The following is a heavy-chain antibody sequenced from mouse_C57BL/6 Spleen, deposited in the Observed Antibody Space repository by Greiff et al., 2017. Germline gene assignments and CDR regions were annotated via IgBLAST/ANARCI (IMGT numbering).Heavy chain of an antibody. CDR1: GFTFSSYT. J-gene: IGHJ1*03. Sequence: DVMLVESGGGLVKPGGSLKLSCAASGFTFSSYTMSWVRQTPEKRLEWVATISGGGGNTYYPDSVKGRFTISRDNAKNTLYLQMSSLRSEDTALYYCARHEGYGNYDWYFDVWGTGTTVTVSS. V-gene: IGHV5-9*01. CDR2: ISGGGGNT. D-gene: IGHD2-1*01. CDR3: ARHEGYGNYDWYFDV.